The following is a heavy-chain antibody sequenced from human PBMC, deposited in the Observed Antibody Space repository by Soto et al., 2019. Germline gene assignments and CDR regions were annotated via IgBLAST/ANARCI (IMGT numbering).Heavy chain of an antibody. V-gene: IGHV3-30*18. CDR3: AKDTGFSVVVILGCFDY. Sequence: PGGSLRLSCAASGFTFSSYGMHWVRQAPGKGLEWVAVISYDGSNKYYADSVKGRFTISRDNSKNTLYLQMNSLRAEDTAVYYCAKDTGFSVVVILGCFDYWGQGTLVTVS. J-gene: IGHJ4*02. CDR1: GFTFSSYG. CDR2: ISYDGSNK. D-gene: IGHD3-22*01.